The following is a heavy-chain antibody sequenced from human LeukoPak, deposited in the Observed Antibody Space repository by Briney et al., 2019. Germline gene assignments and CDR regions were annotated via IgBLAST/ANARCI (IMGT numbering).Heavy chain of an antibody. CDR2: IKSTTDGGTT. J-gene: IGHJ4*02. CDR3: TRDRSGPGDY. Sequence: GGSLRLSCVASGSTFSNAWMSWVRQAPGKGLEWVGQIKSTTDGGTTDYAAPVKSRFTISRDDSKNTLYLQINSLKSEDTAFYYCTRDRSGPGDYWGQGTLVTVSS. D-gene: IGHD2-8*02. V-gene: IGHV3-15*01. CDR1: GSTFSNAW.